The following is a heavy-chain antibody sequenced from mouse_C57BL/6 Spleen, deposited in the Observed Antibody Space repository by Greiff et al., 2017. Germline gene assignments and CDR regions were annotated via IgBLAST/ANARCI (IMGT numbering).Heavy chain of an antibody. Sequence: QVQLKQPGAELVKPGASVKMSCKASGYTFTSYWITWVKQRPGQGLEWIGDIYPGSGSTNYNEKFKSKATLTVDTSSSTAYMQLSSLTSEDSAVYYCARDYYGSRTGFAYWGQGTLVTVSA. V-gene: IGHV1-55*01. D-gene: IGHD1-1*01. CDR1: GYTFTSYW. CDR3: ARDYYGSRTGFAY. CDR2: IYPGSGST. J-gene: IGHJ3*01.